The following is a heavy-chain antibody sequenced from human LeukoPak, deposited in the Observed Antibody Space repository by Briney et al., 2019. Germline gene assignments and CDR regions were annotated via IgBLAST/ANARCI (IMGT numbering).Heavy chain of an antibody. CDR3: AGDRIRSLYYYDSSGYPYYYYYGMDV. CDR2: IYYSGST. D-gene: IGHD3-22*01. CDR1: GGSISSHY. J-gene: IGHJ6*02. V-gene: IGHV4-59*11. Sequence: SETLSLTCTVSGGSISSHYWSWIRQPPGKGLEWIGYIYYSGSTNYNPSLKSRVTISVDTSRNQFSLKLSSVTAADTAVYYCAGDRIRSLYYYDSSGYPYYYYYGMDVWGQGTTVTVSS.